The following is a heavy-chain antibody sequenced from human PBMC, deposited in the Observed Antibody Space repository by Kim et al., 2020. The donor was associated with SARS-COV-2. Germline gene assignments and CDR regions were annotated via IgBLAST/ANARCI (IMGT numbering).Heavy chain of an antibody. V-gene: IGHV4-4*07. J-gene: IGHJ4*02. CDR3: ARGGSTTWYPFDY. D-gene: IGHD6-13*01. CDR1: GGSISSDY. Sequence: SETLSLTCTVSGGSISSDYWSWIRQPAGKGLEWIGRIYTSGSTTYNPSLKSRVTMSVDTSKNQFSLKLSSVTAADTAVYYCARGGSTTWYPFDYWGQGTLVTVSS. CDR2: IYTSGST.